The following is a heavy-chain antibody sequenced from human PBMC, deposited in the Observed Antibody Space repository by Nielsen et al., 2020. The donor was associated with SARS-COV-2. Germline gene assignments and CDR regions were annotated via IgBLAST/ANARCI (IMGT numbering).Heavy chain of an antibody. CDR3: ASPKEGYDSSGYWYY. D-gene: IGHD3-22*01. J-gene: IGHJ4*02. V-gene: IGHV3-23*01. CDR1: GFTFSSYA. Sequence: GESLKISCAASGFTFSSYAMSWVRQAPGKGLEWVSAISGSGGSTYYADSVKGRFTISRDNSKNTLYLQMNSLRAEDTAVYYCASPKEGYDSSGYWYYWGQGTLVTVSS. CDR2: ISGSGGST.